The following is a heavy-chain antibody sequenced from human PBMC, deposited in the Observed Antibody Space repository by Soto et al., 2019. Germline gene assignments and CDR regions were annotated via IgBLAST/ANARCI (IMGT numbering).Heavy chain of an antibody. J-gene: IGHJ4*02. CDR3: ARGVTYYYDSSGYYRQYFDY. CDR2: IIPIFGTA. CDR1: GGTFSSYA. D-gene: IGHD3-22*01. V-gene: IGHV1-69*06. Sequence: GASVKVSCKASGGTFSSYAISWVRQAPGQGLEWMGGIIPIFGTANYAQKFQGRVTITADKSTSTAHMELSSLRSEDTAVYYCARGVTYYYDSSGYYRQYFDYWGQGTLVTVSS.